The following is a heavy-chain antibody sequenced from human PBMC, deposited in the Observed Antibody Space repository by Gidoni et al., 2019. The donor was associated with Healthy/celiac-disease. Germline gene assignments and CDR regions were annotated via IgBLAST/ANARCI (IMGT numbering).Heavy chain of an antibody. CDR3: AKDGDGDFWSGHNWFDP. V-gene: IGHV3-23*01. Sequence: EVQLLESGGGLVQPGGSLRLSCAASGFTFTSYAMSWVRQAPGKGLEWVSAISGSGGSTYYADSVKGRFTISRDNSKNTLYLQMNSLRAEDTAVYYCAKDGDGDFWSGHNWFDPWGQGTLVTVSS. CDR1: GFTFTSYA. D-gene: IGHD3-3*01. J-gene: IGHJ5*02. CDR2: ISGSGGST.